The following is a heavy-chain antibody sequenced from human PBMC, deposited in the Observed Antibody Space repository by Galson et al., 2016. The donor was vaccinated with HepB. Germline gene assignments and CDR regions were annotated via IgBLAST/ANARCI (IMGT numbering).Heavy chain of an antibody. V-gene: IGHV3-48*02. CDR3: ARNPEVNIILQH. CDR2: ISSSSDII. Sequence: SLRLSCAVSGSIFSGYWMSWVRQAPGKGLEWISFISSSSDIIHYADSVKGRFTISRDNAKNALYLQMNSLRDEDMAVYYCARNPEVNIILQHWGQGTLVTVSS. CDR1: GSIFSGYW. J-gene: IGHJ1*01. D-gene: IGHD2/OR15-2a*01.